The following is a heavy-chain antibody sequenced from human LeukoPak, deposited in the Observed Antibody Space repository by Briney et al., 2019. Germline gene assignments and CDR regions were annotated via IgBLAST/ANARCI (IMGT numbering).Heavy chain of an antibody. D-gene: IGHD6-19*01. Sequence: GGSLRLSCAASGFTFSSYWMSWVRQAPGKGLEWVANIKQDGSEKYYVDSVKGRFTISRDNAKKSLYLQMNSLRAEDTAVYYCARVNSRKVAGNHFDYWGQGTLVTVSS. CDR2: IKQDGSEK. V-gene: IGHV3-7*01. CDR3: ARVNSRKVAGNHFDY. CDR1: GFTFSSYW. J-gene: IGHJ4*02.